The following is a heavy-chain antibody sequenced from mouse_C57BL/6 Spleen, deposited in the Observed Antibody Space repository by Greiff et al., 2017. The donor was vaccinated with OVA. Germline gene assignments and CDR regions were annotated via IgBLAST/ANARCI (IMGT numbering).Heavy chain of an antibody. CDR2: ISYDGSN. D-gene: IGHD2-4*01. J-gene: IGHJ4*01. Sequence: VQLQQSGPGLVKPSQSLSLTCSVTGYSITSGYYWNWIRQFPGNKLEWMGYISYDGSNNYNPSLKNRISITRDTSKNQFFLKLNSVTTEDTATYYCARGDYEDAMDYWGQGTSVTVSS. CDR1: GYSITSGYY. CDR3: ARGDYEDAMDY. V-gene: IGHV3-6*01.